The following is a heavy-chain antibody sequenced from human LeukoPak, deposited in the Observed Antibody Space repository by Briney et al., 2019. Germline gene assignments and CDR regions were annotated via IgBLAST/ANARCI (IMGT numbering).Heavy chain of an antibody. Sequence: ETLSLTCTVSGGSISSYYWSWVRQAPGKGLEWVSAISGSGGSTYYADSVKGRFTISRDNSKNTLYLQMNSLRAEDTAVYYCAKARGHYYYMDVWGKGTTVTISS. CDR1: GGSISSYY. CDR3: AKARGHYYYMDV. J-gene: IGHJ6*03. V-gene: IGHV3-23*01. CDR2: ISGSGGST.